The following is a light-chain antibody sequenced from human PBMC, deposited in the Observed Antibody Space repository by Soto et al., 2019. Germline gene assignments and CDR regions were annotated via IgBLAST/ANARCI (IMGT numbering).Light chain of an antibody. J-gene: IGKJ5*01. Sequence: DIQMTQSPSTLSASVGDRVTITCRASESISSWLAWYQEKPGKAPKLLIYDASNLQTGVPSRFSGRGSGTDFTFTISSLQPDDSGTYYCQQYDDLPITFGQGTRLEIK. CDR3: QQYDDLPIT. CDR2: DAS. CDR1: ESISSW. V-gene: IGKV1-33*01.